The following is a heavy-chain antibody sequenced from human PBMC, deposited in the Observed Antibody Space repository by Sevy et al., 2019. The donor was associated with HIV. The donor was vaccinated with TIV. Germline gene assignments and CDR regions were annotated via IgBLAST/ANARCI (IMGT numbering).Heavy chain of an antibody. CDR3: ARENYSYGYHGGAFDI. CDR2: ISYDGSNK. J-gene: IGHJ3*02. CDR1: GFTFSSYA. D-gene: IGHD5-18*01. Sequence: GGSLRLSCAASGFTFSSYAMHWVRQAPGKGLEWVAVISYDGSNKYYVDSVKGRFTISRDNSKNTLYLQMNSLRAEDTAVYYCARENYSYGYHGGAFDIWGQGTMVTVSS. V-gene: IGHV3-30*04.